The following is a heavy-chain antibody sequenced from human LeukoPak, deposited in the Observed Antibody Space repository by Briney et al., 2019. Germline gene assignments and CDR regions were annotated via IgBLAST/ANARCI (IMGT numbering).Heavy chain of an antibody. CDR1: GFIFRNHG. J-gene: IGHJ4*02. V-gene: IGHV3-30*02. CDR3: ANPILYYDSSGYYD. D-gene: IGHD3-22*01. Sequence: PGGSLRLSCAASGFIFRNHGMHWVRQAPGKGLEWVAFVHFDSSHQYYVDSVKGRFTISRDNSKNTLYLQMNSLRAEDTAVYYCANPILYYDSSGYYDWGQGTLVTVSS. CDR2: VHFDSSHQ.